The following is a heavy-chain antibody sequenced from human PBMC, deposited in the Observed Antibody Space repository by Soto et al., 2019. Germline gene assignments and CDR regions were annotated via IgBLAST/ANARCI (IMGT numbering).Heavy chain of an antibody. J-gene: IGHJ5*01. Sequence: PSQALSLTCAIFGDSVSTNCGTGGWIRQSPSRGLEWLGRAYYSSKWYNDYAVSVKGRITINPDTSNNQLSLQLNSVTPDDTAVYYCARLIGNSWLDSWGQGTLVTVSS. V-gene: IGHV6-1*01. D-gene: IGHD2-8*01. CDR1: GDSVSTNCGT. CDR3: ARLIGNSWLDS. CDR2: AYYSSKWYN.